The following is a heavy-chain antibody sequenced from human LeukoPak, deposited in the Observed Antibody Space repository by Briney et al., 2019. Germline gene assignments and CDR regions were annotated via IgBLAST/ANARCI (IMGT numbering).Heavy chain of an antibody. V-gene: IGHV3-23*01. J-gene: IGHJ4*02. Sequence: GALRLSCAASGFTFSSYAMGWVRQAPGKGLEWVSAISGSGGSTYYADSVKGRFTISRDNSKNTLYLQMNSLRAEDTAVYYCAKDSPLLEWLFSSFDYWGQGTLVTVSS. D-gene: IGHD3-3*01. CDR2: ISGSGGST. CDR3: AKDSPLLEWLFSSFDY. CDR1: GFTFSSYA.